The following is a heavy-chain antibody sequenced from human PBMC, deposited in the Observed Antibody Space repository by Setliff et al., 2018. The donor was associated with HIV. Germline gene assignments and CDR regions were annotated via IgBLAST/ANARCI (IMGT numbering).Heavy chain of an antibody. J-gene: IGHJ3*02. CDR1: GGSVDSRDYY. Sequence: SETLSLTCAVSGGSVDSRDYYWGWIRQPPGKGLEWIGNILYGGTTYYTPSLKSRVSISVDTSRNQFSLRLNSVTAADTAVYYCARPTTGLGGGAAFDIWGQGTMGPSPQ. V-gene: IGHV4-39*01. CDR3: ARPTTGLGGGAAFDI. D-gene: IGHD2-8*01. CDR2: ILYGGTT.